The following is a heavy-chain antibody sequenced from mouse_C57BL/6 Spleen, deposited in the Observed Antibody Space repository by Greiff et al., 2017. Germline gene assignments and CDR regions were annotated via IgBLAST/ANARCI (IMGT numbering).Heavy chain of an antibody. CDR2: FYPGSGSI. Sequence: QVQLQQSGAGLVKPGASVKLSCTASGYTFTEYTIHWVRQSSGQGLEWVGWFYPGSGSIKYNEKFKDKATLTADKSASTVYMKLSRLTSEDSAVYCRARHEERNLWYFDGWGTGTTVTVSS. J-gene: IGHJ1*03. CDR3: ARHEERNLWYFDG. CDR1: GYTFTEYT. V-gene: IGHV1-62-2*01.